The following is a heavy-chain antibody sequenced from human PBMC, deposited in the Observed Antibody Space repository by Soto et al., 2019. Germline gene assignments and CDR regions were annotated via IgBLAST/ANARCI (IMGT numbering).Heavy chain of an antibody. D-gene: IGHD6-19*01. J-gene: IGHJ4*02. CDR3: ARDLAVAGSPYDY. CDR1: GYTFTGYY. V-gene: IGHV1-2*02. Sequence: ASVTVSCQASGYTFTGYYMHWVRQAPGQGLEWMGWINPNSGGTNYAQKFQGRVTMTRDTSISTAYMELSRLRSDDTAVYYCARDLAVAGSPYDYWGQGTLVTVSS. CDR2: INPNSGGT.